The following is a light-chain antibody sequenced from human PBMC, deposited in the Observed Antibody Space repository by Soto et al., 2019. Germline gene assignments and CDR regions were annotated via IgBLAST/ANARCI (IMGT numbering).Light chain of an antibody. CDR2: EAT. CDR3: CAYAGRGPVV. CDR1: STDVGSNNL. V-gene: IGLV2-23*01. Sequence: QSVLTQPASVSGAPEQSITISCTGTSTDVGSNNLASWYQHQPGKATKVMIYEATKRPSGVSNRFSGYKSSNTASLTISVLTAEEEAYYYCCAYAGRGPVVFGGGTKLTVL. J-gene: IGLJ3*02.